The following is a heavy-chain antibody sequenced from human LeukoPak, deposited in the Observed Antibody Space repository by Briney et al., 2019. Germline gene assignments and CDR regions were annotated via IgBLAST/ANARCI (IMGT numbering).Heavy chain of an antibody. D-gene: IGHD3-10*01. CDR3: VRGRGSYGWFDP. V-gene: IGHV3-74*01. CDR2: ISGDGTAR. CDR1: GFTSSSYW. Sequence: GRSLRLSCAASGFTSSSYWMHWVRQVPGKGLVWVSRISGDGTARNYADSVKGRFTISRDDAKNTVDLQMNSLRGEDTAVYYCVRGRGSYGWFDPWGQGTLVTVPS. J-gene: IGHJ5*02.